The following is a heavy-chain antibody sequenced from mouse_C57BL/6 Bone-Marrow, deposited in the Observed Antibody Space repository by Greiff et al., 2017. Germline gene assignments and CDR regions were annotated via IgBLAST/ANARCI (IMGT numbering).Heavy chain of an antibody. CDR1: GYTFTSYK. CDR2: INPSSGYT. CDR3: ARLGDGYYRYAMDY. J-gene: IGHJ4*01. V-gene: IGHV1-4*01. Sequence: QVQLQQSGAELARPGASVKMSCKASGYTFTSYKMHWVKQRPGQGLEWIGYINPSSGYTKYNQKFKDKATLTADKSSSTAYMQLSSLTSEDSAVYYCARLGDGYYRYAMDYWGQGTSVTVSS. D-gene: IGHD2-3*01.